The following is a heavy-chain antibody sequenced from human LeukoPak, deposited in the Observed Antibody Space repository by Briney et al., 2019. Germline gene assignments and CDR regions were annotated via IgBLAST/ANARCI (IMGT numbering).Heavy chain of an antibody. CDR2: IWHSGIT. CDR3: ARDNYDSSGMDYFDR. D-gene: IGHD3-22*01. V-gene: IGHV4-59*12. Sequence: PSETLSLTCTVSGVSFHNYYRSWIRQPPGKGLEWIANIWHSGITNYNPSLKSRVTISVDPSKNQFSLRLSSVTAADTAVYYCARDNYDSSGMDYFDRWGQGTLVTVAS. CDR1: GVSFHNYY. J-gene: IGHJ4*02.